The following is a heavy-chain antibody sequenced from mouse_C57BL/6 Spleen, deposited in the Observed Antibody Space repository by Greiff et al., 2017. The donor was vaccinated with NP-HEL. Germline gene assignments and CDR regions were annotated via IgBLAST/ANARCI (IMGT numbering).Heavy chain of an antibody. CDR1: GYTFTSYW. Sequence: QVHVKQPGAELVRPGTSVKLSCKASGYTFTSYWMHWVKQRPGQGLEWIGVIDPSDSYTNYNQKFKGKATLTVDTSSSTAYMQLSSLTSEDSAVYYCASFLLSYAMDYWGQGTSVTVSS. CDR3: ASFLLSYAMDY. D-gene: IGHD2-10*01. V-gene: IGHV1-59*01. J-gene: IGHJ4*01. CDR2: IDPSDSYT.